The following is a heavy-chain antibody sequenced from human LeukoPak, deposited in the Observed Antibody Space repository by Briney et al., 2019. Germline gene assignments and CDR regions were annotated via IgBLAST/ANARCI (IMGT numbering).Heavy chain of an antibody. CDR2: IRSKAYGGTT. V-gene: IGHV3-49*03. CDR1: GFTFGDYA. J-gene: IGHJ4*02. Sequence: PGGSLRLSCTASGFTFGDYAMSWFRQAPGKGLEWVGFIRSKAYGGTTEYAASVKGRFTISRDDSKSIAYLQMNSLKTEDTAVYYCTRLRGQRAVAKYDYWGQGTLVTVSS. D-gene: IGHD6-19*01. CDR3: TRLRGQRAVAKYDY.